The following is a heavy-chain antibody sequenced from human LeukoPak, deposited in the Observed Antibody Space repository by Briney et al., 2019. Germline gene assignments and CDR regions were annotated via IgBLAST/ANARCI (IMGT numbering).Heavy chain of an antibody. CDR1: GGSFSGYY. V-gene: IGHV4-34*01. CDR2: INHSGST. CDR3: ARGRGITIFGVVIKAWFDP. D-gene: IGHD3-3*01. Sequence: PSETLSLTCAVYGGSFSGYYWSWIRQPPGKGLEWIGEINHSGSTNYNPSLRSRVTISVDTSKNQFSLKPSSVTAADTAVYYCARGRGITIFGVVIKAWFDPWGQGTLVTVSS. J-gene: IGHJ5*02.